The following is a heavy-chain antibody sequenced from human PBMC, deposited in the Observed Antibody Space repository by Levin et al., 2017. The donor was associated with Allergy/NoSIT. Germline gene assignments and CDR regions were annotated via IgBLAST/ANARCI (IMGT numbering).Heavy chain of an antibody. D-gene: IGHD1-26*01. J-gene: IGHJ6*02. V-gene: IGHV3-23*01. Sequence: GGSLRLSCAASGFTFSSYAMSWVRQAPGKGLEWVSAISGSGGSTYYADSVKGRFTISRDNSKNTLYLQMNSLRAEDTAVYYCAKDRGRGDYYYGMDVWGQGTTVTVSS. CDR2: ISGSGGST. CDR1: GFTFSSYA. CDR3: AKDRGRGDYYYGMDV.